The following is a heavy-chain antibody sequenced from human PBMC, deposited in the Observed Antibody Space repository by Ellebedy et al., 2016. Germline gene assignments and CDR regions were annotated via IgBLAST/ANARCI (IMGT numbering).Heavy chain of an antibody. V-gene: IGHV3-7*01. Sequence: GGSLRLXXAASGFSFSSYWMTWVRQTPGKGLEWVGNINRDGSEKYYLDSVKGRFTISRDSSKNTLYLQMDSLRVDDTAVYYCARDPPSINTGTWGWGQGTLVTVSS. J-gene: IGHJ4*02. CDR3: ARDPPSINTGTWG. CDR1: GFSFSSYW. D-gene: IGHD7-27*01. CDR2: INRDGSEK.